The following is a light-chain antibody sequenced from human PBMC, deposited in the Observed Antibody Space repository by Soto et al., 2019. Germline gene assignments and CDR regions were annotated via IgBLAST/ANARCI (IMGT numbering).Light chain of an antibody. Sequence: EIVMTQSPATLSVSPGERATLSCRASQSVGSNLAWYQQKPGQAPRLLIYAASIRATGFPPRFSGGGSGTEFPRTIPSLQSEDFAVYYCQQYNNWPRTFGQGTKVEIK. V-gene: IGKV3-15*01. CDR2: AAS. J-gene: IGKJ1*01. CDR1: QSVGSN. CDR3: QQYNNWPRT.